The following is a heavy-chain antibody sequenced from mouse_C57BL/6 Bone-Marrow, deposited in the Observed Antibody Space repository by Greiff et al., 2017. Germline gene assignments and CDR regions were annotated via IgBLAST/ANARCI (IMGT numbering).Heavy chain of an antibody. J-gene: IGHJ4*01. CDR1: GYTFTSYW. CDR3: AREGDSSGYYYAMDY. D-gene: IGHD3-2*02. Sequence: QVQLQQPGAELVKPGASVKMSCKASGYTFTSYWITWVKQRPGQGLEWIGDIYPGSGSTNYNEKFKSKATLTVDKSSSTAYMQLSSLTSEDSAVYYCAREGDSSGYYYAMDYWGQGTSVTVSS. V-gene: IGHV1-55*01. CDR2: IYPGSGST.